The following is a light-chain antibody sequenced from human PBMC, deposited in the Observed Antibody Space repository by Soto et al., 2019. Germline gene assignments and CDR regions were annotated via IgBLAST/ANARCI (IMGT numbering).Light chain of an antibody. V-gene: IGLV2-23*01. CDR1: SSDVGSYNL. J-gene: IGLJ2*01. Sequence: QSALTQPASVSGSPGQSITISCTGTSSDVGSYNLVSWYQQHPGKAPKLMIYEGSKRPSGVSNRFSGSKSGNTASLTISGLQAEDEADYYCCSYVGSSTGVVFGGGTKLTVL. CDR2: EGS. CDR3: CSYVGSSTGVV.